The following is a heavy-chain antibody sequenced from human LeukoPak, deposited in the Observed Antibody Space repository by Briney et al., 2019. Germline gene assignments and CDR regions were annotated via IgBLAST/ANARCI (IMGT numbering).Heavy chain of an antibody. J-gene: IGHJ6*02. V-gene: IGHV4-59*08. CDR3: ARHGAGGYAYYYYGMDV. CDR1: GGSFSGYY. Sequence: PSETLSLTCAVYGGSFSGYYWSWIRQPPGKGLEWIGYIYYSGTTNYNPSLKSRVTISVDTSKSQFSLKLTSVTAADTAVYYCARHGAGGYAYYYYGMDVWGLGATVTVSS. D-gene: IGHD2-2*01. CDR2: IYYSGTT.